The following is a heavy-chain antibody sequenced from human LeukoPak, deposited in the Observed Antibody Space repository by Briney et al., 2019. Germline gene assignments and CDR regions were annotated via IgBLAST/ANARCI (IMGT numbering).Heavy chain of an antibody. CDR2: IYPGDSDT. Sequence: GESLKISCKGSGYSFTSYWIGWLRQMPGKGLEWMGIIYPGDSDTRYSPSFQGQVTISADKSINTAYLQWSSLKASDTAVYYCARRGVRGTGYFDYWGQGTLVTVSS. CDR3: ARRGVRGTGYFDY. V-gene: IGHV5-51*01. CDR1: GYSFTSYW. D-gene: IGHD3-10*01. J-gene: IGHJ4*02.